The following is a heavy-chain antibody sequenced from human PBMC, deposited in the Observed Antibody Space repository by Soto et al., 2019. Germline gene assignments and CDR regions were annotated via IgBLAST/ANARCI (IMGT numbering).Heavy chain of an antibody. CDR2: VYYSGST. CDR3: ARVMHIGSSWYVDY. D-gene: IGHD6-13*01. CDR1: GGSISSGGYY. J-gene: IGHJ4*02. Sequence: QVQLQESGPGLVKPSQTLSLTCTVSGGSISSGGYYWSWIRQHPGKGLEWIGYVYYSGSTYYNPSRKSRVTISVDTSENRCCRKLSSVTAAATAVHYCARVMHIGSSWYVDYWGQGTLVTVSS. V-gene: IGHV4-31*03.